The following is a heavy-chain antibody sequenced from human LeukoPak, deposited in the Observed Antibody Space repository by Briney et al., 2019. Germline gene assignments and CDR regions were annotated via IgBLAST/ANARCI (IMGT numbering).Heavy chain of an antibody. V-gene: IGHV4-39*07. CDR3: ARDSTFRYYGSGSYYKRPAVWFDY. CDR2: INHSGST. CDR1: DFSISSSSYY. D-gene: IGHD3-10*01. J-gene: IGHJ4*02. Sequence: SETLSLTCTVSDFSISSSSYYWGWIRQPPGKGLEWIGEINHSGSTNYNPSLKSRVTISVDTSKNQFSLKLSSVTAADTAVYYCARDSTFRYYGSGSYYKRPAVWFDYWGQGTLVTVSS.